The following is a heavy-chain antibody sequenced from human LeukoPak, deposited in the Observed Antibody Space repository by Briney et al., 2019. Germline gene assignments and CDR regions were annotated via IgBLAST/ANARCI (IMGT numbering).Heavy chain of an antibody. CDR2: VSYDGNNK. Sequence: PGGSLRLSCAASGFNFSSYAMHWVRQAPGKGLEWVAFVSYDGNNKDNADSVRARFTISRDNSKNTMYLQMSSLRVEDTAVYYCARGYYAMDVWGQGTTVTVSS. V-gene: IGHV3-30*04. CDR3: ARGYYAMDV. J-gene: IGHJ6*02. CDR1: GFNFSSYA.